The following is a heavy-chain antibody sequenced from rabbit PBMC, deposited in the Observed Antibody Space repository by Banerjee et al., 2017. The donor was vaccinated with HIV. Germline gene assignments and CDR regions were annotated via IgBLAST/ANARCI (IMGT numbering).Heavy chain of an antibody. CDR3: ARAYVIGGTRLDL. CDR1: GFSLSSSYW. Sequence: QEQLEESGGDLVKPEGSLTLTSKASGFSLSSSYWICWVRQAPGKGLEWIACIYAGGSGSTYYASWAKGRFTISKTSSTTVTLQMTSLTAADTATYFCARAYVIGGTRLDLWGPGTLVTVS. V-gene: IGHV1S45*01. CDR2: IYAGGSGST. D-gene: IGHD1-1*01. J-gene: IGHJ3*01.